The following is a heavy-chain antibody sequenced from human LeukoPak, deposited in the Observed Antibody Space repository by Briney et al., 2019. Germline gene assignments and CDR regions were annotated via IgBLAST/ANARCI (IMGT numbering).Heavy chain of an antibody. Sequence: GGSLRLSCAASGFNFSRFHMSWVRQTPGKGLEWVAYIQADGSEKNYVDSVKGRFTISRDNAENSLYLQMTSLRAEDTAVYYCARDWRSRCYTGKPIDIWGQGTMVTVSS. CDR2: IQADGSEK. CDR3: ARDWRSRCYTGKPIDI. CDR1: GFNFSRFH. D-gene: IGHD2-2*01. J-gene: IGHJ3*02. V-gene: IGHV3-7*03.